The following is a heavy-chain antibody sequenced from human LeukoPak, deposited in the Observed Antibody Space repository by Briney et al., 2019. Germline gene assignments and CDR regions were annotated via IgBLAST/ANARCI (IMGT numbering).Heavy chain of an antibody. CDR2: ISSSNSTI. CDR3: AKARGTYGGPFDY. CDR1: GFTFSSYS. V-gene: IGHV3-48*01. D-gene: IGHD2-8*01. Sequence: PGGSLRLSCAASGFTFSSYSMNWVRQAPGKGLEWVSYISSSNSTIYYADSVKGRFTISRDNAKNSLYLQMNSLRAEDTAVYYCAKARGTYGGPFDYWGQGTLVTVSS. J-gene: IGHJ4*02.